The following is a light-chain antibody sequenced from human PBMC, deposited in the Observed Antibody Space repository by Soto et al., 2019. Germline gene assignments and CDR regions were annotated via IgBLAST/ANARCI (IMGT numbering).Light chain of an antibody. J-gene: IGKJ5*01. Sequence: EIVMTQSPATLSLSPGERGTLSCGASQSVSSYLAWYQQKPGQAPRLLIYDASSRATGIPDRFSGGGSGTYFTLTISSLEPEDFAVYYCQQRSNWPPTTFGQGTRLEIK. CDR3: QQRSNWPPTT. CDR2: DAS. V-gene: IGKV3-11*01. CDR1: QSVSSY.